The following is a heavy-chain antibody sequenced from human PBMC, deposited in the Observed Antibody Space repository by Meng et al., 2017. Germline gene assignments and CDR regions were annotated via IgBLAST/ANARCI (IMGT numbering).Heavy chain of an antibody. J-gene: IGHJ4*02. Sequence: GGSLRLSCAASGFTFSSYSMNWVRQAPGKGLEWVSSISSSSSYIYYADSVKGRFTISRDNAKNSLYLQMNSLRAEDTAVYYCARVVFGELLSLDYWGQGTLVTVSS. CDR2: ISSSSSYI. D-gene: IGHD3-10*02. CDR1: GFTFSSYS. V-gene: IGHV3-21*01. CDR3: ARVVFGELLSLDY.